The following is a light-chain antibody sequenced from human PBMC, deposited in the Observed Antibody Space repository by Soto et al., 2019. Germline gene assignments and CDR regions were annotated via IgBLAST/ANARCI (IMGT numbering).Light chain of an antibody. J-gene: IGLJ1*01. CDR2: EVS. V-gene: IGLV2-8*01. Sequence: QSALTQPPSASGSPGQSVTISCTGTSSDVGGYNYVSWYQQHPGKAPKLMIYEVSKRPSGVPDRFSGSKSGNTASLTVSGVQAENAAYYYFSSYAGSNNWNFGSGTKLTVL. CDR3: SSYAGSNNWN. CDR1: SSDVGGYNY.